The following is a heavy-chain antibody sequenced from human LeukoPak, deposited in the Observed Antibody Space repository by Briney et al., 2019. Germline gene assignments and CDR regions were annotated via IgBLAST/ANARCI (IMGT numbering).Heavy chain of an antibody. V-gene: IGHV4-34*01. Sequence: SETPSLTCAVYGGSFSGYYWSWIRQPPGKGLEWIGEINHSGSTNYNPSLKSRVTISVDTSKNQFSLKLNSVTAADTAVYYCARLRDGYNYWYFQHWGQGTLVTVSS. D-gene: IGHD5-24*01. CDR2: INHSGST. CDR1: GGSFSGYY. CDR3: ARLRDGYNYWYFQH. J-gene: IGHJ1*01.